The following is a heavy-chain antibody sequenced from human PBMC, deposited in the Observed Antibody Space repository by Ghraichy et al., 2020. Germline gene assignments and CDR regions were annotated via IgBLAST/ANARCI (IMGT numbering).Heavy chain of an antibody. Sequence: GGSLRLSCAASGFTFNNYAMNWVRQAPGKGLEWVSALSGSGGSTYYADSVKGRFTISRDNSKNTLYLQMNSLRAEDTAVYYCAKGYYYDSSGYYVPGDAFDIWGQGTMVTVSS. D-gene: IGHD3-22*01. CDR1: GFTFNNYA. V-gene: IGHV3-23*01. CDR2: LSGSGGST. J-gene: IGHJ3*02. CDR3: AKGYYYDSSGYYVPGDAFDI.